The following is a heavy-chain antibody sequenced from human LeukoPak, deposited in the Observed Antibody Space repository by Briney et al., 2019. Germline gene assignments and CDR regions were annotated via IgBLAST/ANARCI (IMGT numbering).Heavy chain of an antibody. CDR3: AKEGYYYDSSGYKNWYFDL. V-gene: IGHV3-23*01. Sequence: PGGSLRLSCAASGFIVSSNYMSWVRQAPGKGLEWVSGISGSGGSTYYADSVKGRFTISRDNSKNTLYLQMASLRAEDTAVYYCAKEGYYYDSSGYKNWYFDLWGRGTLVTVSS. CDR2: ISGSGGST. D-gene: IGHD3-22*01. J-gene: IGHJ2*01. CDR1: GFIVSSNY.